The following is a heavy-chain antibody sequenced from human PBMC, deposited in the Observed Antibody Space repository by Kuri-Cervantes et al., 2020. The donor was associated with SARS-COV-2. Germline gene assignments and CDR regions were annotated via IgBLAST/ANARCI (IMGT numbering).Heavy chain of an antibody. J-gene: IGHJ6*02. CDR1: GFTFSPYG. CDR3: AREMRMGVAVREVGMDV. CDR2: ISYDGSNK. V-gene: IGHV3-30*03. D-gene: IGHD2-15*01. Sequence: GESLKISCAASGFTFSPYGMQWVRQAPGKGLEWVAVISYDGSNKYYADPVKGRFTISRDNSKNTLYLQMNSLRAEDTAVYYCAREMRMGVAVREVGMDVWGQGTTVTVSS.